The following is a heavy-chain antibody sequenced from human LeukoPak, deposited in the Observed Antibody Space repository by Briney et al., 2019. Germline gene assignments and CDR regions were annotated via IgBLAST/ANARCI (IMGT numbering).Heavy chain of an antibody. D-gene: IGHD2-15*01. CDR2: ISYSGST. J-gene: IGHJ3*02. CDR1: GGSVSSGSYY. V-gene: IGHV4-61*01. CDR3: ARRGSGGRSFDI. Sequence: SETLSLTCTVSGGSVSSGSYYWTWIRQPPGKGLEWIGYISYSGSTNYNPSFKSRVTISVDTSKNQFSLNLSSVTAADTAVYYCARRGSGGRSFDIWGQGTMVTVSS.